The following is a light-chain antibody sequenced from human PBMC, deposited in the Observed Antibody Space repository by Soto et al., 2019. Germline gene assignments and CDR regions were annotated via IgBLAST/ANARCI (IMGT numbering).Light chain of an antibody. V-gene: IGKV3-20*01. Sequence: DIVLTQSPGTLSLSPGERAALSCRASQSVSSSYLAWYQQKPGQAPRLLIYGASNRATGIPDRFSGSGSGTDFTLTISRLEPDDFAVYYCQQYSNWPQTFGQGTKVDIK. CDR1: QSVSSSY. CDR2: GAS. J-gene: IGKJ1*01. CDR3: QQYSNWPQT.